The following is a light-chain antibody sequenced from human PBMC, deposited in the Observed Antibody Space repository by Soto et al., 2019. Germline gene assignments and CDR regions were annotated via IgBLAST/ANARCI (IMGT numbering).Light chain of an antibody. CDR3: QQRSNCPRT. Sequence: EIVLTQSPATLSLSPGERATLSCRASQSVSSSLACFQHKPGQAPRPLDYDASNRATAIPARFSGSGSGTDSTLPIASLETDDFALSYCQQRSNCPRTLGHGTKLEVK. CDR1: QSVSSS. J-gene: IGKJ2*01. V-gene: IGKV3-11*01. CDR2: DAS.